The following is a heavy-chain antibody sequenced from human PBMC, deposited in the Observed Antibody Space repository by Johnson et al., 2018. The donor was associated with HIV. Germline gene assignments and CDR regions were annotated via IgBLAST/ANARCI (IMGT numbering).Heavy chain of an antibody. CDR3: ARADHTSGRNGAGAFDI. Sequence: QVQLVESGGGVVQPGRSLRVSCAASGFTFSSYGMHWVRQAPGKGLEWVAVIWYDGSNKYYADSMKGRFTISRDNAKNSLYLQMNSLRAEDTAVYYCARADHTSGRNGAGAFDIWGQGTMVTVSS. J-gene: IGHJ3*02. CDR1: GFTFSSYG. D-gene: IGHD3-22*01. V-gene: IGHV3-33*01. CDR2: IWYDGSNK.